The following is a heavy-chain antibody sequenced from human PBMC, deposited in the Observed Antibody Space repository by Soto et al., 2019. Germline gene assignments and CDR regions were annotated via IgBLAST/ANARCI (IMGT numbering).Heavy chain of an antibody. CDR2: MNPNSGNT. J-gene: IGHJ6*02. CDR3: ARGPPYGSGSYYSQQDHYHYYYGMDV. V-gene: IGHV1-8*01. Sequence: ASVKVSCKASGYTFTSYDINWVRQATGQGLEWMGWMNPNSGNTGYAQKFQGRVTMTRNTSISTAYMELSSLRSEDTAVYYCARGPPYGSGSYYSQQDHYHYYYGMDVWGQGTTVTVSS. CDR1: GYTFTSYD. D-gene: IGHD3-10*01.